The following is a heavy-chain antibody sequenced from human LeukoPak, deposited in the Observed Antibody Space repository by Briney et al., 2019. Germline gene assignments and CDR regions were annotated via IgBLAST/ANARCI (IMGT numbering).Heavy chain of an antibody. V-gene: IGHV4-39*01. D-gene: IGHD3-9*01. CDR2: IYYSGST. J-gene: IGHJ3*02. CDR3: ARHSDYDILTGEVDAFEI. Sequence: SETLSLTCTVSGGSISSSNYYWGWIRQPPGKGLEWIGSIYYSGSTYYNPSLKSRVTISVDTSKNQFSLKVNSVTAADTAVYYCARHSDYDILTGEVDAFEIWGQGTMVTVSS. CDR1: GGSISSSNYY.